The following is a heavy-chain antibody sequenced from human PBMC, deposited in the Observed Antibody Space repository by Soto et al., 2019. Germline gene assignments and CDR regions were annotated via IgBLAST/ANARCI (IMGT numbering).Heavy chain of an antibody. Sequence: QVQLVQSGAEVKKPGSSVKVSCKASGGTFSSYAISWVRQAPGQGLEWMGGIIPIFGTANYAQKFQGRVTITADESTSTAYMELSSMRSEDTAVYYCARSGPPGIVVVPAAIYWFDPWGQGTLVTVSS. CDR2: IIPIFGTA. CDR3: ARSGPPGIVVVPAAIYWFDP. CDR1: GGTFSSYA. D-gene: IGHD2-2*01. V-gene: IGHV1-69*01. J-gene: IGHJ5*02.